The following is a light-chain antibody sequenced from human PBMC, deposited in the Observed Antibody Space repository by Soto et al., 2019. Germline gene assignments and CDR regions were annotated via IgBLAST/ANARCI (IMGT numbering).Light chain of an antibody. Sequence: DIQMTQSPSSLSASVGDRVTITCRASQDISNSLAWYQQKPGKVPKVLIYATSILQSGVPARFSGSGSGTDFNLTISSLQPEDVATYYCQNYNNAPLTFGGGTKVEI. CDR2: ATS. V-gene: IGKV1-27*01. J-gene: IGKJ4*01. CDR1: QDISNS. CDR3: QNYNNAPLT.